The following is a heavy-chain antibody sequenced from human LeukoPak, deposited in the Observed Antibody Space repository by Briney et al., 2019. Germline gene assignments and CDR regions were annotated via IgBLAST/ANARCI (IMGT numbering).Heavy chain of an antibody. J-gene: IGHJ4*02. V-gene: IGHV3-73*01. CDR3: AKDRDGDYQKIDY. CDR1: GFTFSGSA. D-gene: IGHD4-17*01. CDR2: IRSKANSYAT. Sequence: GGSLRLSCAASGFTFSGSAMHWVRQASGKGLEWVGRIRSKANSYATGYAAAVKGRFTISRDDSKNTAYLQMNSLKTEDTAVYYCAKDRDGDYQKIDYWGQGTLVTVSS.